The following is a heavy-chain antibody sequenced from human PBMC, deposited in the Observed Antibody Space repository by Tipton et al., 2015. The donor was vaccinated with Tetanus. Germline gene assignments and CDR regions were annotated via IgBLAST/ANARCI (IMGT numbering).Heavy chain of an antibody. J-gene: IGHJ4*02. CDR2: IYYSGST. V-gene: IGHV4-59*01. CDR3: ARGTGDY. D-gene: IGHD1-14*01. CDR1: GFMFSSYT. Sequence: LRLSCAASGFMFSSYTMSWVRQAPGKGLEWIGYIYYSGSTNYNPSLKSRVTISVDTSKNQFSLKLSSVTAADTAVYYCARGTGDYWGQGTLVTVSS.